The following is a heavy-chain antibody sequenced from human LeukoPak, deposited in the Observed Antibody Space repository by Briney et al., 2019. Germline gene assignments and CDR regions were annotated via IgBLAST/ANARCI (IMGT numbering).Heavy chain of an antibody. V-gene: IGHV4-59*12. CDR2: IYYSGST. D-gene: IGHD6-19*01. Sequence: SETLSLTCTVSGGSISSYYWSWIRQPPGKGLEWIGYIYYSGSTYYNPSLRSRVTISVDTSKNQFSLHLNSVTPEDTAVYYCARDRGEQWLIYWGQGTLVTVSS. CDR3: ARDRGEQWLIY. CDR1: GGSISSYY. J-gene: IGHJ4*02.